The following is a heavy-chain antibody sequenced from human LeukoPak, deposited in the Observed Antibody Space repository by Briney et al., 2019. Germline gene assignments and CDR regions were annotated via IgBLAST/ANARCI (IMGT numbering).Heavy chain of an antibody. Sequence: GGSLRLSCAASGFTFGSYSIIWVRQSPAKGLEWVSSISSGSDYIHYADSVRGRFTISRDNAKSSVFLQMNSLRAEDSAVYYCAKVELTIVGANFDYWGQGTPVTVSS. CDR3: AKVELTIVGANFDY. D-gene: IGHD1-26*01. J-gene: IGHJ4*02. V-gene: IGHV3-21*06. CDR2: ISSGSDYI. CDR1: GFTFGSYS.